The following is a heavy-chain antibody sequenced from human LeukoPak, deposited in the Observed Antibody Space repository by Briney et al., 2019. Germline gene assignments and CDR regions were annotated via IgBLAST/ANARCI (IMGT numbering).Heavy chain of an antibody. CDR3: ARDFECSGGSCYSAY. D-gene: IGHD2-15*01. Sequence: PGGSLRLSCAAFGFTVSNNYMSWLRQAPGKGLEWVSVIYSGNSKYYADSVKGRFTISRDNSKNTVYLQMNSLRVEDTAVYYCARDFECSGGSCYSAYCGQGTLVTVAS. CDR2: IYSGNSK. J-gene: IGHJ4*02. V-gene: IGHV3-53*01. CDR1: GFTVSNNY.